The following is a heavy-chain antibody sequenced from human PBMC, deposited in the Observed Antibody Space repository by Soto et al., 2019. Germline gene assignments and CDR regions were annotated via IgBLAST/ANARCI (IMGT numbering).Heavy chain of an antibody. V-gene: IGHV1-69*13. Sequence: ASVKVSCKASGGTFSSYAISWVRKAHGQGLEWMGVIIPIFGTANYAQKFQGRVTITAGESSSTAYMGLSSLRSEDTAVYYCAEAVAGYYYYYYGMDVWGQGTTVTVSS. CDR2: IIPIFGTA. D-gene: IGHD6-19*01. CDR1: GGTFSSYA. CDR3: AEAVAGYYYYYYGMDV. J-gene: IGHJ6*02.